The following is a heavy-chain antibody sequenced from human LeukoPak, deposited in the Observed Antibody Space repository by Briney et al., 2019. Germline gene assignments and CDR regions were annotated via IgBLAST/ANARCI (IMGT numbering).Heavy chain of an antibody. J-gene: IGHJ6*03. CDR1: GGTFSSYA. Sequence: SVKVSCKASGGTFSSYAISWVRQAPGQGLEWMGGIIPIFGTANYAQKFQGRVTITADKSTSTAYMELSSLRSEDTAVYYCASGDGSIAARPGYYYYMDVWGKGTTVTISS. D-gene: IGHD6-6*01. V-gene: IGHV1-69*06. CDR2: IIPIFGTA. CDR3: ASGDGSIAARPGYYYYMDV.